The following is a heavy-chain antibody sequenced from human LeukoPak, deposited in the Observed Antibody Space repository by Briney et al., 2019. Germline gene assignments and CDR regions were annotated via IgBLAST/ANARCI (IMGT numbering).Heavy chain of an antibody. CDR2: ISECGGST. V-gene: IGHV3-23*01. CDR1: GFTFSSCA. J-gene: IGHJ3*02. CDR3: ARSPRDSSGSYYSAFDM. Sequence: GGSLRLSCAASGFTFSSCAMSWVRQAPGKGLEWVSTISECGGSTYYADSVKGRFTISRDNSKNTLYLQMNSLRAEDTAVYYCARSPRDSSGSYYSAFDMWGQGTMVTVSA. D-gene: IGHD3-22*01.